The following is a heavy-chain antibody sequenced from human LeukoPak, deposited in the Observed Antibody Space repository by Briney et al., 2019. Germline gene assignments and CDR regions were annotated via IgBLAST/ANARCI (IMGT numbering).Heavy chain of an antibody. CDR3: ARGSGDSSGYSVDY. J-gene: IGHJ4*02. V-gene: IGHV1-2*04. D-gene: IGHD3-22*01. Sequence: ASVKVSCKASGYTFTGYYMHWLRQAPGQGLEWMGWTNPNSGGTNYAQKFQGWVTMTRDTSISTAYMELSRLRSDDTAVYYCARGSGDSSGYSVDYWGQGTLVTVSS. CDR2: TNPNSGGT. CDR1: GYTFTGYY.